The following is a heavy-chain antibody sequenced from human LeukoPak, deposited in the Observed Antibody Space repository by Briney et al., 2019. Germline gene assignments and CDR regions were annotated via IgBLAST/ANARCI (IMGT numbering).Heavy chain of an antibody. CDR2: IYYSGST. J-gene: IGHJ4*02. CDR3: ARLYRIAAAGTHFDY. D-gene: IGHD6-13*01. Sequence: PSQTLSLTCTVSGGSISSGSSYWSWVRQPPGKGLEWIGYIYYSGSTNYNPSLKSRVTISVDTSKNQFSLKLSPVTAADTAVYYCARLYRIAAAGTHFDYWGQGTLVTVSS. CDR1: GGSISSGSSY. V-gene: IGHV4-61*01.